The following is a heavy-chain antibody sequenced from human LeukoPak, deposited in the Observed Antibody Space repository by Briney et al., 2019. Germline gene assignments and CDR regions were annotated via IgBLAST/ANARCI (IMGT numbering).Heavy chain of an antibody. Sequence: KPSETLSLTCTVSCGSISSSSYYWGWIRQPPGKGLEWIGSIYYSGSTYYNPSLKSRVTISVDTSKNQFSLKLSSVTAADTAVYYCARPSTDYVWGSYRTGAFDIWGQGTMVTVSS. CDR1: CGSISSSSYY. CDR2: IYYSGST. J-gene: IGHJ3*02. D-gene: IGHD3-16*02. CDR3: ARPSTDYVWGSYRTGAFDI. V-gene: IGHV4-39*01.